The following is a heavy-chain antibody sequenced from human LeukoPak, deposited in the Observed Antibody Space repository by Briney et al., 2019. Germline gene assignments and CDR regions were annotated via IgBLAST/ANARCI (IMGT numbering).Heavy chain of an antibody. V-gene: IGHV4-39*02. CDR3: ARDVLR. CDR2: VYYSGST. CDR1: GGSISSSSYY. J-gene: IGHJ4*02. Sequence: SETLSLTCTVSGGSISSSSYYWGWIRQPPGKGLEWIGSVYYSGSTYYNPSLKSRVTISIDTSKNQFSLKLSSVTAADTAVYYCARDVLRWGQGTLVTVSS.